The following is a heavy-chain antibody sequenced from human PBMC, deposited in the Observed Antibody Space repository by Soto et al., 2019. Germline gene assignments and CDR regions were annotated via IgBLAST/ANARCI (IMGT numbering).Heavy chain of an antibody. J-gene: IGHJ3*02. Sequence: GGSLRLSCAASGFTFSKYGMHWVRQAPGKGLEWVSAINERGGSTYYADSVKGRFTISRDNSKRTLYLQMNSLRAEDTALYFCAKDKSTTTAFDIWGQGTMVTVS. CDR1: GFTFSKYG. V-gene: IGHV3-23*01. CDR2: INERGGST. D-gene: IGHD1-1*01. CDR3: AKDKSTTTAFDI.